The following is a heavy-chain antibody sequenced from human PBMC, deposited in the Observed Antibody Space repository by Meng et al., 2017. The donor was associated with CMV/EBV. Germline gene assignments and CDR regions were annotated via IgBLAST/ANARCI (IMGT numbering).Heavy chain of an antibody. J-gene: IGHJ5*02. CDR1: GASVFSSGYY. CDR2: VSHSRAT. Sequence: SGASVFSSGYYWPLLRPPPGKRLEWVGSVSHSRATHYSPFFETRLTIDLDMSKNHISLTLTSATAADTAVYYCARTSESPHTMASDLWGQGTLVTVSS. D-gene: IGHD3-10*01. V-gene: IGHV4-39*02. CDR3: ARTSESPHTMASDL.